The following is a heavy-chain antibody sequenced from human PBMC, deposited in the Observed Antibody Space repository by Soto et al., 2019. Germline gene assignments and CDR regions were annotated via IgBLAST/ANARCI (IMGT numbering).Heavy chain of an antibody. D-gene: IGHD3-10*01. J-gene: IGHJ6*03. CDR3: ARLPYYYASAFMDV. CDR1: GGSISSYY. V-gene: IGHV4-59*01. CDR2: IYYSGST. Sequence: SETLSLTCTVSGGSISSYYWSWIRQPPGKGLEWIGYIYYSGSTNYNPSLKSRVTISVDTSKNQFSLKLSSVTAADTAVYYCARLPYYYASAFMDVWGKGTTVTVSS.